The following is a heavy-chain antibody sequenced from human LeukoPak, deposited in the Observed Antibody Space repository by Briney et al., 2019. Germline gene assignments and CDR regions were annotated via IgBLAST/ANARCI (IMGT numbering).Heavy chain of an antibody. J-gene: IGHJ5*02. CDR1: GGSISSYY. Sequence: SETLSLTCTVSGGSISSYYWSWLRQPPGKGLEWIGYIYYSGSTNYNPSLKSRVTISVDTSKNQFSLKLSSVTAADTAVYYCARNLMITFGGVIVHGWFDPWGQGTLVTVSS. D-gene: IGHD3-16*02. CDR3: ARNLMITFGGVIVHGWFDP. V-gene: IGHV4-59*01. CDR2: IYYSGST.